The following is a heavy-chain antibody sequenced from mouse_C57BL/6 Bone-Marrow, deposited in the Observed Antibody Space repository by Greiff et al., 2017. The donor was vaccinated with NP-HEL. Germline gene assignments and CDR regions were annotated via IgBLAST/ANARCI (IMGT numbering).Heavy chain of an antibody. V-gene: IGHV1-82*01. J-gene: IGHJ1*03. Sequence: QVQLQQSGPELVKPGASVKISCKASGYAFSSSWMNWVKQRPGKGLEWIGRIYPGDGDTNYNGKFKGKATLTADKSSSTAYMQLSSLTSEDSAVYFCASYYGSSYWYFDVWCTGTTVTVSS. CDR2: IYPGDGDT. D-gene: IGHD1-1*01. CDR3: ASYYGSSYWYFDV. CDR1: GYAFSSSW.